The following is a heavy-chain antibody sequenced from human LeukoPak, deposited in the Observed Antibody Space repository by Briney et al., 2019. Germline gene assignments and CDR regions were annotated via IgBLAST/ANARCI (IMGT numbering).Heavy chain of an antibody. CDR2: IFHSGSV. Sequence: SETLSLTCIVSGYSIISDYFWGWVRQPPGKGPEWIGSIFHSGSVYYNPSLKSRVTISIDPSKNRFSLKLTSVTAADTAIYYCARVVASTSIDSWGQGTLVTVSS. CDR1: GYSIISDYF. D-gene: IGHD2-15*01. J-gene: IGHJ4*02. V-gene: IGHV4-38-2*02. CDR3: ARVVASTSIDS.